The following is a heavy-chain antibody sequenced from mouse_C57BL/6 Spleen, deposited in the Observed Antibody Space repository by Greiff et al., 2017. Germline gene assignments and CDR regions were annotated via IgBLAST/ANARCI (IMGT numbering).Heavy chain of an antibody. Sequence: DVQLVESGGDLVKPGGFLKLSCAASGFTFSSYGMSWVRQTPDKRLEWVATISSGGSYTYYPDSVKGRFTISRDNAKNTLYLQMSSLKSEDTAMYYCARNYDGYSVDYFDYWGQGTTLTVSS. CDR1: GFTFSSYG. D-gene: IGHD2-3*01. CDR2: ISSGGSYT. V-gene: IGHV5-6*01. J-gene: IGHJ2*01. CDR3: ARNYDGYSVDYFDY.